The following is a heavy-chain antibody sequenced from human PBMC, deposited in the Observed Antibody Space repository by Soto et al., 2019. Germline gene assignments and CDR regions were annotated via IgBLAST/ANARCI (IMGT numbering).Heavy chain of an antibody. CDR3: AKNQGVELVPLATVDWFDP. Sequence: AGSLRLSCAASGFIFENFGMSWVRQAPGKGLEWISSISGSGFKKYYADSVKGRFTISRDNSKSTVYLELNNLSAEDTAVYHCAKNQGVELVPLATVDWFDPWGQGSVVTVSS. V-gene: IGHV3-23*01. CDR1: GFIFENFG. J-gene: IGHJ5*02. CDR2: ISGSGFKK. D-gene: IGHD1-26*01.